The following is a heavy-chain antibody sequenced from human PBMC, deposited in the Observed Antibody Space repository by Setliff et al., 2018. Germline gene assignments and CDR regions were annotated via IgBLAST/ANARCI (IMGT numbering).Heavy chain of an antibody. CDR2: IWYDGSNK. Sequence: TGGSLRLSCAASGFTFNNFAMHWVRQAPGKGLEWVAVIWYDGSNKYYADSVKGRFTISRDNSKNTVYLQMNSLRAEDTALYYCARQATDYWGQGTLVTVSS. J-gene: IGHJ4*02. CDR3: ARQATDY. CDR1: GFTFNNFA. V-gene: IGHV3-33*01.